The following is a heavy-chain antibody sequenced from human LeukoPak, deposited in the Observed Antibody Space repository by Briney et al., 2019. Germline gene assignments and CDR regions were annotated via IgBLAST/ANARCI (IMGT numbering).Heavy chain of an antibody. J-gene: IGHJ6*03. D-gene: IGHD5-24*01. CDR3: ARARDGARHSMDV. Sequence: SVKVSCKASGYTFSSYAISWVRQAPGQGLEWMGGIIPIFGTADYAQKFQGRVTITADESTSTAYMELSSLRSEDTAVYYCARARDGARHSMDVWGKGTTVTISS. CDR2: IIPIFGTA. V-gene: IGHV1-69*13. CDR1: GYTFSSYA.